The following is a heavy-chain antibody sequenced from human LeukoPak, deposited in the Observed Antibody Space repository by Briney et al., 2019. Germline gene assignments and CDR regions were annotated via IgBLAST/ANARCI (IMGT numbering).Heavy chain of an antibody. Sequence: SETLSLTCTVSGGSISSYYWSWIRQPAGKRLEWIGRIYTTGNANYNPSLKSRVTMSIDTSKKQFSLNLSSVTAADTAVYYCARGKYYYDSNSSYRYFDPWGQGTLVTVSS. J-gene: IGHJ5*02. V-gene: IGHV4-4*07. CDR3: ARGKYYYDSNSSYRYFDP. CDR2: IYTTGNA. D-gene: IGHD3-22*01. CDR1: GGSISSYY.